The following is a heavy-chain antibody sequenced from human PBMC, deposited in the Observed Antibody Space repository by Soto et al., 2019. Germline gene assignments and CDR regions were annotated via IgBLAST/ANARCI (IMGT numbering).Heavy chain of an antibody. CDR2: IYWDDDK. V-gene: IGHV2-5*02. J-gene: IGHJ5*02. Sequence: QITLKESGPTLVKPTQTLTLTCTFSGFSLSTSGVGVGWIRQPPGKALEWLALIYWDDDKRYSPSLKSRLTITKDTAKNQVVLTMTNMDPVDTATYYWAHEEYCSGGSCWFDPWGQGTLVTVSS. CDR3: AHEEYCSGGSCWFDP. D-gene: IGHD2-15*01. CDR1: GFSLSTSGVG.